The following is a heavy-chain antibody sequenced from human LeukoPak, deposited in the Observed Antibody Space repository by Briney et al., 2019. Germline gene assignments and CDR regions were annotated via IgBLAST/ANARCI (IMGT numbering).Heavy chain of an antibody. CDR1: GYTFTSYD. Sequence: ASVKVSCKASGYTFTSYDINWVRQATGQGLERMGWMNPNSGNTGYAQKFQGRVTMTRNTSISTAYMELSSLRSEDTAVYYCATRSGSSRYYYYYGMDVWGQGTTVTVSS. V-gene: IGHV1-8*01. D-gene: IGHD3-10*01. CDR2: MNPNSGNT. CDR3: ATRSGSSRYYYYYGMDV. J-gene: IGHJ6*02.